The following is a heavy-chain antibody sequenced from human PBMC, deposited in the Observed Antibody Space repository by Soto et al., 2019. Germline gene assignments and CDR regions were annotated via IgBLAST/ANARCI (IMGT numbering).Heavy chain of an antibody. CDR1: DYTFKSYN. J-gene: IGHJ6*02. D-gene: IGHD6-13*01. V-gene: IGHV3-21*06. CDR2: ISSSSTYI. Sequence: EVQLVESGGGLVKSGGSLRLSCVGSDYTFKSYNINWVRQAPGKGLEWVASISSSSTYISYAESVRGRFTLSRDNAKSSVYLQMTTLRAEDTALYYCAKAHTSSSYRFYAMDVWGQGTTVTVSS. CDR3: AKAHTSSSYRFYAMDV.